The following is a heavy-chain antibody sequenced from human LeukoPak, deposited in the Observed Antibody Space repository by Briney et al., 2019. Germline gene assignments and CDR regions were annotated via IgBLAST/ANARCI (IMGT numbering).Heavy chain of an antibody. V-gene: IGHV3-64*02. J-gene: IGHJ4*02. CDR3: ARGNVVGATRPFDY. D-gene: IGHD1-26*01. Sequence: AGSLRLSCAGSGFTFNNYAMYWVRQAPGKGLENVAGIGSNGESTYYADSVKGRFTISRDNSKNTLFLQMGSLRAEDMAVYYCARGNVVGATRPFDYWGQGTLVTVSS. CDR1: GFTFNNYA. CDR2: IGSNGEST.